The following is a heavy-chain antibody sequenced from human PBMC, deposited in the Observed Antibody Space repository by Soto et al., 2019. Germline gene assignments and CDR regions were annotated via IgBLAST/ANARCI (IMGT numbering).Heavy chain of an antibody. D-gene: IGHD3-22*01. J-gene: IGHJ5*02. CDR1: GYNFTQYT. CDR3: ARDLYSSCFFWFDA. CDR2: ITAGDGKT. Sequence: QVHLVQSGAEVKKPGASVKVSCKASGYNFTQYTIHWVRQAPGQRLEWMGWITAGDGKTQYSKKFQTRVTIRSDVSATTVYMDLNSLRSEDTAVYYCARDLYSSCFFWFDAWGRGTLVIVSS. V-gene: IGHV1-3*01.